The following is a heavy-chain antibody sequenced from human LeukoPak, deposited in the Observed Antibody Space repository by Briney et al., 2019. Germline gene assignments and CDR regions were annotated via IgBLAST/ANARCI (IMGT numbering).Heavy chain of an antibody. V-gene: IGHV4-31*03. Sequence: PSETLSLTCTVSGGSISSGGYYWSWIRQHPGKGLEWIGYIYYSGNTYYNPSLKSRVTISQDTSKNQFSLKVRSVTAADTAVYYCARRIVVAGLFDYWGQGTLVTVSS. CDR3: ARRIVVAGLFDY. J-gene: IGHJ4*02. CDR1: GGSISSGGYY. D-gene: IGHD6-19*01. CDR2: IYYSGNT.